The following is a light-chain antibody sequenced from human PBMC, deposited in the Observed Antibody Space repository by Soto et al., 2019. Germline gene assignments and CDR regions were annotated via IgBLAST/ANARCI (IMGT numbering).Light chain of an antibody. Sequence: QSALTQPPSASGSPGQSVTISCSGTISDVGAYNYVSWYQQHPGKAPRLLIYEVSQRPSGVPDRFSGSKSANTSSLTVSGLQPEDESDYYCSSYAGTNNLLYVFGTGTKLTVL. CDR1: ISDVGAYNY. V-gene: IGLV2-8*01. CDR2: EVS. J-gene: IGLJ1*01. CDR3: SSYAGTNNLLYV.